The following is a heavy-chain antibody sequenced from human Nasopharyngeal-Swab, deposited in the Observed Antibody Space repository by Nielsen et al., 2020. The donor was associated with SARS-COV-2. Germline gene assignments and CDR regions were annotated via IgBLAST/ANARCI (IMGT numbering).Heavy chain of an antibody. D-gene: IGHD2-21*02. CDR1: GYTFTSYG. CDR2: ISAYNGNT. V-gene: IGHV1-18*01. Sequence: ASVKVSCKASGYTFTSYGISWVRQAPGQGLEWMGWISAYNGNTNYAQKLQGRVTMTTDTSTSTAYMKLRSLRSDDTAVYYCARLYCGGDCYSEDYYGMDVWGQGTTVTVSS. J-gene: IGHJ6*02. CDR3: ARLYCGGDCYSEDYYGMDV.